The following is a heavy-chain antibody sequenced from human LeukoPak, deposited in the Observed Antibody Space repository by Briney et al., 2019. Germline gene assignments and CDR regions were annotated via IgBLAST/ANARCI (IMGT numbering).Heavy chain of an antibody. J-gene: IGHJ4*02. D-gene: IGHD3-10*01. CDR2: IRYDGSNK. CDR1: GFTFSSYG. Sequence: PGGSLRLSCAASGFTFSSYGMHWVRQAPGKGLEWVAFIRYDGSNKYYADSVKGRFTISRDNSKNTLYLQMNSLRAEDTAVYYCARDFPRDYYGSGRHPHPVDYWGQGTLVTVSS. V-gene: IGHV3-30*02. CDR3: ARDFPRDYYGSGRHPHPVDY.